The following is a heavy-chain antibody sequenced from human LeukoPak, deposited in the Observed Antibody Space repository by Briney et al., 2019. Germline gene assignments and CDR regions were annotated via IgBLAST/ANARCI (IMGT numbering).Heavy chain of an antibody. CDR3: AKDYEAYCGGDCYSFFDS. CDR2: LSLDGSTT. J-gene: IGHJ4*02. D-gene: IGHD2-21*02. V-gene: IGHV3-74*01. CDR1: GFTFSHYW. Sequence: GGSLRLSCAASGFTFSHYWMHWVRQAPGKGLVWVSLLSLDGSTTTYAGSVKGRFTISRDNAKNTVNLQMNSLRAEDTAVYYCAKDYEAYCGGDCYSFFDSWGQGTLVTVSS.